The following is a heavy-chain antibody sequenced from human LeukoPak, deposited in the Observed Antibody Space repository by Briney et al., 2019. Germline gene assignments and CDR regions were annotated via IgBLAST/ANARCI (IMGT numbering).Heavy chain of an antibody. D-gene: IGHD3-22*01. V-gene: IGHV3-74*01. J-gene: IGHJ4*02. CDR3: ARISDSSGYKPDYYFDY. CDR1: GFTFSSYW. Sequence: PGGSLRLSCAASGFTFSSYWMHWVRQAPGKGLVWVSRINSDGSSTSYADSVKGRFTISRDNAKNTLYLQMNSLRAEDTAVYYCARISDSSGYKPDYYFDYWGQGTLVTVSS. CDR2: INSDGSST.